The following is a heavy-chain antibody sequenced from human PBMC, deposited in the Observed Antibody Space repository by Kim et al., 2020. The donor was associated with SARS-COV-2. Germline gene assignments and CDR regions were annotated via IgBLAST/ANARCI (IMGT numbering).Heavy chain of an antibody. CDR3: SRGRGGPAAISV. D-gene: IGHD2-2*01. Sequence: GGSLRLSCAASGFTVSRNYMSWVRQAPGKGLEWVSVIYSGGSTYYADSVKGRFTISRDNSKNTLYLQMNSLRDEDTALYYCSRGRGGPAAISVWGQGTLVTVSS. CDR2: IYSGGST. V-gene: IGHV3-66*01. J-gene: IGHJ4*02. CDR1: GFTVSRNY.